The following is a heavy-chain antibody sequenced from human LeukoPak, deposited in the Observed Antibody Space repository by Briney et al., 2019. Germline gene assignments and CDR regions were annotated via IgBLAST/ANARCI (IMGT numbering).Heavy chain of an antibody. CDR3: ARGGKGSWYLDY. CDR2: IYYSGST. D-gene: IGHD6-13*01. J-gene: IGHJ4*02. V-gene: IGHV4-59*08. Sequence: TSETLSLTCTVSGGSISSYYWSWIRQPPGKGLEWIGSIYYSGSTYYNPSLKSRVTISVDTSKNQFSLKLSSVTAADTAVYYCARGGKGSWYLDYWGQGTLVTVSS. CDR1: GGSISSYY.